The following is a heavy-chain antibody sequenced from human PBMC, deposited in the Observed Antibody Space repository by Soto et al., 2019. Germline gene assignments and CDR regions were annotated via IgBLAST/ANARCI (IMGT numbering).Heavy chain of an antibody. J-gene: IGHJ4*02. D-gene: IGHD2-2*01. CDR1: GFTFSNYA. Sequence: EVHLLESGGGLVQPGGSLRLSCAASGFTFSNYAMSWVRQAPGKGLEWVSAIDSSGVATYYADSVRGRFTISRDNSKNTLYLQMNSLRAGDAALYYCAKIDRTSSQSDCWGQGTLVTVSS. CDR3: AKIDRTSSQSDC. V-gene: IGHV3-23*01. CDR2: IDSSGVAT.